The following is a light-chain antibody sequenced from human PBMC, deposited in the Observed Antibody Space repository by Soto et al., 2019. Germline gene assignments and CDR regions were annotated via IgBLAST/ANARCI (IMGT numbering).Light chain of an antibody. CDR2: RAS. CDR1: QTVDRNY. V-gene: IGKV3-20*01. CDR3: QQYGASPLT. J-gene: IGKJ4*01. Sequence: IVLAQSPGTRSLSPGERVTLSCRASQTVDRNYLAWYRQKPGQAPRLLIYRASTRATGIPDRFSGSGSGTDFTLTISRLEPEDFAVYYCQQYGASPLTFGGGTK.